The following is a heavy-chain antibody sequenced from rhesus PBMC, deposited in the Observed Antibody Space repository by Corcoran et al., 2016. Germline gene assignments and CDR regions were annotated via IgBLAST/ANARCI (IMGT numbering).Heavy chain of an antibody. CDR3: ARRFSGRVDA. Sequence: QVQLQESGPAVVKPSATLSLTCAVSGGSIRRINWWSWIRQSPGKGLEFIGGIYGSYESTEFTPPLMSRVTISRDTSKKQFSLNLTSVTAADAAVYYWARRFSGRVDAWGLGVLVTVSS. CDR1: GGSIRRINW. J-gene: IGHJ5-1*01. CDR2: IYGSYEST. D-gene: IGHD3-16*01. V-gene: IGHV4-93*02.